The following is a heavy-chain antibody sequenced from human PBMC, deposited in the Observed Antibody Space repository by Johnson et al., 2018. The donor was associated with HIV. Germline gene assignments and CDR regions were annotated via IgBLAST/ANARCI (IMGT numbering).Heavy chain of an antibody. CDR1: GFTFSSYG. Sequence: QVQLVESGGGLVQPGRSLRLSCAASGFTFSSYGMHWVRQAPGKGLEWVAVIWYDGNNKYYADSVKGRFTISRDNSKNTLYLQMNSLRAEDTAVYYCARDHSRDEAFDIWGQGTMVTVSS. CDR2: IWYDGNNK. D-gene: IGHD5-24*01. CDR3: ARDHSRDEAFDI. V-gene: IGHV3-33*01. J-gene: IGHJ3*02.